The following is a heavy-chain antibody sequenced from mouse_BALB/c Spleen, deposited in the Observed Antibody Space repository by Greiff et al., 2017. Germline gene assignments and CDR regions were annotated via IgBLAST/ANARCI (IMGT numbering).Heavy chain of an antibody. J-gene: IGHJ2*01. D-gene: IGHD6-5*01. V-gene: IGHV1-87*01. CDR2: IYCGDGDT. CDR3: ARSRYAYYFDY. CDR1: GYTFTRYW. Sequence: VKLVESGGELARPGVSVKLSCKASGYTFTRYWMLWVKQRPGQGLEWIGAIYCGDGDTRYTQKFKGKATFTTDKTSSTVYMRLSNLESEDSAVFYCARSRYAYYFDYWGQGTTVTVSS.